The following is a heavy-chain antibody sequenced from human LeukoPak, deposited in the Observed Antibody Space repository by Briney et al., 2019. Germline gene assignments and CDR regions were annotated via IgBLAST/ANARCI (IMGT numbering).Heavy chain of an antibody. CDR1: GFTFSSDA. V-gene: IGHV3-23*01. Sequence: PGGSLRLSCAASGFTFSSDAMSWVRQVPGKGLGWVSTIGGIGDNTHYADSVKGRFTISRDSSRNTLYLQVNTLRVEDTAIYYCAKTPTFYYVLTGYSNDYWGQGTLVTVSS. CDR3: AKTPTFYYVLTGYSNDY. CDR2: IGGIGDNT. D-gene: IGHD3-9*01. J-gene: IGHJ4*02.